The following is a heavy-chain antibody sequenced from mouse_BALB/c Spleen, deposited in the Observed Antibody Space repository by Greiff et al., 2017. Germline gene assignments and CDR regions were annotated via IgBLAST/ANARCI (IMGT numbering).Heavy chain of an antibody. D-gene: IGHD2-14*01. CDR1: GYSITSGYY. CDR2: ISYDGSN. Sequence: EVKLEESGPGLVKPSQSLSLTCSVTGYSITSGYYWNWIRQFPGNKLEWMGYISYDGSNNFNPSLKNRISITRDTSKNQFFLKLNSVTTEDTATYYCAIHYRYSFAYWGQGTLVTVSA. J-gene: IGHJ3*01. CDR3: AIHYRYSFAY. V-gene: IGHV3-6*02.